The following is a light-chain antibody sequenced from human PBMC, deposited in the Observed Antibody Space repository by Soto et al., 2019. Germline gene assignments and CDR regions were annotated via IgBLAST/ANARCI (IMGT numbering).Light chain of an antibody. J-gene: IGLJ3*02. V-gene: IGLV1-44*01. Sequence: QSVLTQPPSASGIPGQRVTISCSGSSSNIGSNIVNWYQQLPGTAPKILIYTNNQRPSAVPDRFSDSKSGTSASLAISGLQSEDEADYYCAAWDGSRQTGVFGGGTQLTVL. CDR3: AAWDGSRQTGV. CDR2: TNN. CDR1: SSNIGSNI.